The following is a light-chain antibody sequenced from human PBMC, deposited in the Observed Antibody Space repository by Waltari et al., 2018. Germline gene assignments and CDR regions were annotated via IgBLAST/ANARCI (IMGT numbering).Light chain of an antibody. CDR3: QHYVRLPAT. Sequence: EIVLTQSPGTLSLSPGERATLSCRASLSVSRTLAWYQQKPGQAPRLLIYGASTRATGIPERFSGGGSGTDFSLTISRLEPEDFAVYYCQHYVRLPATFGQGTKVEIK. V-gene: IGKV3-20*01. CDR1: LSVSRT. J-gene: IGKJ1*01. CDR2: GAS.